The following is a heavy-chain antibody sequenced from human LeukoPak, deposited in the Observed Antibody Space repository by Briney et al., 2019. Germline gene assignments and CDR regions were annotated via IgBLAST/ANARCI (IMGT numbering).Heavy chain of an antibody. J-gene: IGHJ6*02. Sequence: GGSLRLSCVASGFAVTTNYLTWVRQAPGKGLEWVSVIYSSGDRYYADSVKGRFTISRDNAKNSLYLQMNSLRAEDTAVYYCARAPKPRSVYYYYYGMDVWGQGTTVTVSS. V-gene: IGHV3-53*01. CDR1: GFAVTTNY. CDR2: IYSSGDR. CDR3: ARAPKPRSVYYYYYGMDV.